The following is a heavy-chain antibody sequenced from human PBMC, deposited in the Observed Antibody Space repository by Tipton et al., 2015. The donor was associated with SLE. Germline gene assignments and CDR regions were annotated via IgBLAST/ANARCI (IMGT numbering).Heavy chain of an antibody. CDR1: GGSFSGYY. CDR3: ARAQRLVRWFDP. D-gene: IGHD6-13*01. V-gene: IGHV4-34*01. Sequence: TLSLTCAVYGGSFSGYYWSWIRQSQGKGLEWIGEINHSGSTNYNPSLKSRVTISVDTSKKQFSLKVSSVTAADTAVYYCARAQRLVRWFDPWGQGTLVTVSS. CDR2: INHSGST. J-gene: IGHJ5*02.